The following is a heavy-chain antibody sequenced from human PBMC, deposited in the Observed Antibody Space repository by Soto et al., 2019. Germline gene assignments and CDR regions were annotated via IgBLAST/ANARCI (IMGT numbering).Heavy chain of an antibody. CDR1: GGTFSSYA. Sequence: GASVKVSCKASGGTFSSYAISWVRQAPGQGLEWMGGIIPIFGTANYAQKFQGRVTITADESTSTAYMEPSSLRSEDTAVYYCAREGLGYYDFWSGFPWGQGTLVTVS. J-gene: IGHJ5*02. CDR3: AREGLGYYDFWSGFP. CDR2: IIPIFGTA. V-gene: IGHV1-69*13. D-gene: IGHD3-3*01.